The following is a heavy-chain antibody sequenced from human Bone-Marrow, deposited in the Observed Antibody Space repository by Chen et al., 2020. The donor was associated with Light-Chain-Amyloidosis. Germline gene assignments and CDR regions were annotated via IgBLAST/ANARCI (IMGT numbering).Heavy chain of an antibody. CDR2: IYNSGST. CDR3: ARGNRDGFNYWFDL. CDR1: GDSFSNYY. Sequence: QVQLQESGPGLVKPSETLSLTCTVTGDSFSNYYWSWIRQPPGKPLEWIGYIYNSGSTHYNFSLKSRVTFSVDMSKNQFSLNLTSLTAADTAVYYCARGNRDGFNYWFDLWGQGTLVTVSS. D-gene: IGHD5-12*01. J-gene: IGHJ5*02. V-gene: IGHV4-59*13.